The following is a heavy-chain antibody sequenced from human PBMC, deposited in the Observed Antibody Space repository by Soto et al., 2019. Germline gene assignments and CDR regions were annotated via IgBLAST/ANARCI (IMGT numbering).Heavy chain of an antibody. J-gene: IGHJ5*02. CDR3: ARHLAFDGSGSYYPTWFYA. CDR1: GGSISSFSSY. Sequence: PSDTLSLTCTVSGGSISSFSSYWGWIRQPPGEGLEWIGSIYYSGSTYYNPSLKSRVTISVDTSKNQFSLKLSSVTAADTAVYYCARHLAFDGSGSYYPTWFYAWGQGTLVTVSS. V-gene: IGHV4-39*01. CDR2: IYYSGST. D-gene: IGHD3-10*01.